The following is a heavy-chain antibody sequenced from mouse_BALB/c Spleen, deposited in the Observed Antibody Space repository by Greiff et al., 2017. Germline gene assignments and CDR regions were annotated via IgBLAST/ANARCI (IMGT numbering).Heavy chain of an antibody. CDR2: ISSGGSYT. CDR1: GFTFSSYA. Sequence: EVKLVESGGGLVKPGGSLKLSCAASGFTFSSYAMSWVRQTPEKRLEWVATISSGGSYTYYPDSVKGRFTISRDNAKNTLYLQMSSLRSEDTAMYYCARWGNYVNYAMDYWGQGTSVTVSS. CDR3: ARWGNYVNYAMDY. D-gene: IGHD2-1*01. J-gene: IGHJ4*01. V-gene: IGHV5-9-3*01.